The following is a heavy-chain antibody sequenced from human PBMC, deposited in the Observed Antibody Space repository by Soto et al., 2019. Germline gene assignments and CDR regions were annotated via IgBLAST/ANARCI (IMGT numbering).Heavy chain of an antibody. CDR3: ARRYGASFDY. CDR2: MYYSGST. Sequence: SETLSLPRTVSGGSLSNYYWTWIRQPPGKGREWIGYMYYSGSTNYNPSLKSRVTISVDTSKNQFSLKLSSVTAADTAVYYCARRYGASFDYWGQGTLVTAPQ. CDR1: GGSLSNYY. J-gene: IGHJ4*02. V-gene: IGHV4-59*01. D-gene: IGHD4-17*01.